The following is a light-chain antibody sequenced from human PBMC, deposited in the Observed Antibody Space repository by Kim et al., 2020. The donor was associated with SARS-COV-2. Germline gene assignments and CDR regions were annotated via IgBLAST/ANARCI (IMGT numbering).Light chain of an antibody. J-gene: IGKJ2*01. CDR1: QSVNSD. Sequence: EIVMTQSTATLSVSPGERATLSCRASQSVNSDLAWYQQKPGQPPRLLIYDASTRSTSIPARFSGSGSGTEFTLTISSLQSEDFAAYYFQQYNKWPPRYTFRQGTKLEI. CDR3: QQYNKWPPRYT. V-gene: IGKV3-15*01. CDR2: DAS.